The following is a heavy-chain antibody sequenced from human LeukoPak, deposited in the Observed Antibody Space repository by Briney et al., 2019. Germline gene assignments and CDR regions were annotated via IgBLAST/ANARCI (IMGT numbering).Heavy chain of an antibody. D-gene: IGHD6-19*01. Sequence: PSETLSLTCIVSGGSISSSSYYWGWIRQPPGKGLEWIGSIYYSGSTYYNPSLKSRVTISVDTSKNQFSLKLSSVTAADTAVYYCARHEYSSGWYYFDYWGQGTLVTVSS. CDR1: GGSISSSSYY. CDR3: ARHEYSSGWYYFDY. V-gene: IGHV4-39*01. CDR2: IYYSGST. J-gene: IGHJ4*02.